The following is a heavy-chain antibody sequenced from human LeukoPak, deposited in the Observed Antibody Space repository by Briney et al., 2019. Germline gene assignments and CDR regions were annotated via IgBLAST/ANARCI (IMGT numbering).Heavy chain of an antibody. CDR3: ARNFGASDSYTGYCFFDL. V-gene: IGHV4-59*07. J-gene: IGHJ2*01. CDR1: GGSLTSYY. CDR2: IYYSGIT. Sequence: PSDTLSLTCSVSGGSLTSYYWSWIRQPPGKGLEWIGYIYYSGITNYNPSLQSQVTISVDTSKNQLSLTLSSVSAADMAVYYCARNFGASDSYTGYCFFDLWGRGTLVTVSS. D-gene: IGHD5-24*01.